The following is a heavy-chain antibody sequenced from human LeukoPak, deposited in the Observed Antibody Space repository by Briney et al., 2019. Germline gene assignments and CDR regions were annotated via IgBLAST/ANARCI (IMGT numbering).Heavy chain of an antibody. J-gene: IGHJ6*02. CDR3: ARGRLYYYYYGMDV. CDR1: GGSISSYY. CDR2: INHSGST. V-gene: IGHV4-34*01. Sequence: SETLSLTCTVSGGSISSYYWSWIRQPPGKGLEWIGEINHSGSTNYNPSLKSRVTISVDTSKNQFSLKLSSMTAADTAVYYCARGRLYYYYYGMDVWGQGTTVTVSS.